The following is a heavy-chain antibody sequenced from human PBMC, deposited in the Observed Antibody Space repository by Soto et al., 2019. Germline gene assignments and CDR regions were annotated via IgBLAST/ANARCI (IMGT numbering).Heavy chain of an antibody. V-gene: IGHV4-61*01. CDR2: ISNSGST. CDR1: GASVTTPTYY. D-gene: IGHD2-15*01. CDR3: ARRHSGGNWLDP. J-gene: IGHJ5*02. Sequence: QVQLQESGPGLVKPSETLSLTCIVSGASVTTPTYYWTWIRQPPGQGLEWIGYISNSGSTNYNPSIKSCITISADTAKNQFSLKFKFVSAADAAVYYCARRHSGGNWLDPWGQGTLVTVSS.